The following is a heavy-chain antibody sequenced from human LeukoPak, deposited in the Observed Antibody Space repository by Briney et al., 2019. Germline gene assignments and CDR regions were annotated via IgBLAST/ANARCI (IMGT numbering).Heavy chain of an antibody. CDR2: IYYSGST. CDR3: AAESGAVAGNFDAFDI. J-gene: IGHJ3*02. V-gene: IGHV4-39*07. CDR1: GVSISSSNSY. D-gene: IGHD6-19*01. Sequence: SETLSLTCTVSGVSISSSNSYWGWIRQPPGKGLEWIGSIYYSGSTYYNPPLKSRVTISVDTSKNQFSLKLSSVTAADTAVYYCAAESGAVAGNFDAFDIWGQGTMVTVSS.